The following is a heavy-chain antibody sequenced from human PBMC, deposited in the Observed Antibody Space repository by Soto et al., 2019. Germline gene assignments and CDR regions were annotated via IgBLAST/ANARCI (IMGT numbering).Heavy chain of an antibody. J-gene: IGHJ6*02. CDR1: GFTFSNAW. CDR3: TTAFGVTTYYYYYYGMDV. CDR2: IKIKTDGGTT. Sequence: PGGSRRRSWAASGFTFSNAWMSGVRQAPGKGLEWVGRIKIKTDGGTTDYAAPVKGRFTISRDDSKNTLYLQMNSLKTEDTAVYYCTTAFGVTTYYYYYYGMDVWGQGTTVTVSS. D-gene: IGHD3-10*01. V-gene: IGHV3-15*01.